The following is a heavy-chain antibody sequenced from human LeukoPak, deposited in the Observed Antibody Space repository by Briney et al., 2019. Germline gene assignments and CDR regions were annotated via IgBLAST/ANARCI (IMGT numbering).Heavy chain of an antibody. V-gene: IGHV3-66*01. J-gene: IGHJ4*02. Sequence: GGSLRLSCAASGFAVFSNYMNWVRQAPGKGLEWVSVIYSDGDTSYADSVKGRFTISRDISKNTLYLQMNSLRAEDTAVYYCATPSGGYWGQGTLVPVSS. CDR1: GFAVFSNY. CDR2: IYSDGDT. CDR3: ATPSGGY. D-gene: IGHD6-25*01.